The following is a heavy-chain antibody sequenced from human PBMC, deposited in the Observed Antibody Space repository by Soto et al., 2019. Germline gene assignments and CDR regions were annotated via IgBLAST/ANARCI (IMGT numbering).Heavy chain of an antibody. D-gene: IGHD6-19*01. Sequence: QVQLVQSGAEVKKPGASVKVSCRASGYTFTSYVISWVRQAPAQGLEWMGWISAYNGNTNFAQKLQGRVTMTTDTSKSKAYMELRSLRSDDTAVYYCARVVATVAGPYGMDVWGQGTTVTVAS. J-gene: IGHJ6*02. V-gene: IGHV1-18*01. CDR2: ISAYNGNT. CDR1: GYTFTSYV. CDR3: ARVVATVAGPYGMDV.